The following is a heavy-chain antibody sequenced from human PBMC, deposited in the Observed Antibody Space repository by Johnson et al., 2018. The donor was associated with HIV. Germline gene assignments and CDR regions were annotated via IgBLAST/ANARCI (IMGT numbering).Heavy chain of an antibody. D-gene: IGHD2-15*01. V-gene: IGHV3-30-3*01. CDR3: ARVWVVEVARGAFDI. CDR1: GFTFSDYY. Sequence: QVQPVESGGGLVKPGGSLRLSCAASGFTFSDYYMNWIRQAPGKGLEWVAAISYDGSNKYYADSVKGRFSISRDNSKNTLYLQMNSLRGEDTAVYYCARVWVVEVARGAFDIWGQGTMVTVSS. CDR2: ISYDGSNK. J-gene: IGHJ3*02.